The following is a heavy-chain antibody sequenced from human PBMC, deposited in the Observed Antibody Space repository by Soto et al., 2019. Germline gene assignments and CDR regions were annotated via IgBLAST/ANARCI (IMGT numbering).Heavy chain of an antibody. D-gene: IGHD1-26*01. CDR2: STNKINRYTT. V-gene: IGHV3-72*01. CDR3: ASRGSGRYSDY. Sequence: EVQLVESGGGLVQPGGSLRLSCAVSGFTLDDYSMDWVRQVPGKGLEWVARSTNKINRYTTEYAASVKGRFTISRDGSQSSLYLQMNSLKSEDTAMYYCASRGSGRYSDYWGQGTLVTVSS. CDR1: GFTLDDYS. J-gene: IGHJ4*02.